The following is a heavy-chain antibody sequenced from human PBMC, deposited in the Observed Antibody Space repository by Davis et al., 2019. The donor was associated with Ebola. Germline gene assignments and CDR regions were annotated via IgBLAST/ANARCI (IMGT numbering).Heavy chain of an antibody. V-gene: IGHV1-46*01. Sequence: ASVKVSCKASGYTFTSYYMHWVRQAPGQGLEWMGIINPSGGSTSYAQKFQGRVTMTRDTSTSTVYMELSSLRSEDTAIYYCARGAKFRGEVRGGVFDIWGHGTVVTVSS. CDR3: ARGAKFRGEVRGGVFDI. D-gene: IGHD3-10*01. CDR2: INPSGGST. CDR1: GYTFTSYY. J-gene: IGHJ3*02.